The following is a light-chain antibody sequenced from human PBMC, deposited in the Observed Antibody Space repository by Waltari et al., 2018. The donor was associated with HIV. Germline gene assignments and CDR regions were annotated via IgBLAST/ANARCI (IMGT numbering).Light chain of an antibody. CDR2: DDD. Sequence: SYVLTQPPSVSVAPGKTARLTCERDNIGDKRVPWYQQKPGQAPRWVMYDDDHRPPGIPERFSGSNSENTATLTINRLEAGDEADYYCQIWDMRSDHWVFGGGTKLTV. CDR1: NIGDKR. CDR3: QIWDMRSDHWV. J-gene: IGLJ3*02. V-gene: IGLV3-21*03.